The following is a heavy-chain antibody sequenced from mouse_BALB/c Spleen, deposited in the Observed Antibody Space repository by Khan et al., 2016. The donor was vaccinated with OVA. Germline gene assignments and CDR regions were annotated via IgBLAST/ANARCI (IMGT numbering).Heavy chain of an antibody. CDR3: ARGPGYYEESAMDY. Sequence: EVQLVETGGDLVKPGGSLKLSCAASGFTFSSYGMSWVRQTPDKRLEWVAAISSGGSYTYYPDSLKGRFTISRDNAKNTLYLQMSSLKSEDTAMYYCARGPGYYEESAMDYWGQGTSVTVSS. J-gene: IGHJ4*01. CDR2: ISSGGSYT. V-gene: IGHV5-6*01. D-gene: IGHD2-3*01. CDR1: GFTFSSYG.